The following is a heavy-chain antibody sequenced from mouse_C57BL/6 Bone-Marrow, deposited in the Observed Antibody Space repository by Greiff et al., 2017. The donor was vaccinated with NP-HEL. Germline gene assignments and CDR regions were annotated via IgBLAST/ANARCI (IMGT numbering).Heavy chain of an antibody. CDR1: GYTFTDYN. V-gene: IGHV1-18*01. Sequence: VQLQQSGPELVKPGASVKIPCKASGYTFTDYNMDWVKQSHGKSLEWIGDINPNNGGTIYNQKFKGKATLTVDKSSSTAYMELRSLTSEDTAVYYCARWGELRRDYYAMDYWGQGTSVTVSS. D-gene: IGHD2-4*01. CDR2: INPNNGGT. CDR3: ARWGELRRDYYAMDY. J-gene: IGHJ4*01.